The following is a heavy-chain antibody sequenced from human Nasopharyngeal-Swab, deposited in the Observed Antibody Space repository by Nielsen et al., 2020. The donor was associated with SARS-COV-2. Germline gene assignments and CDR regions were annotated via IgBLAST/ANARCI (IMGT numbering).Heavy chain of an antibody. CDR3: VRDNYYHYYMDV. D-gene: IGHD2-15*01. Sequence: WIRQPPGKGLEWIGEINHSGSTNYNPSLKSRLTISVDTSQNQFSLTVSSVTASDTAVYYCVRDNYYHYYMDVWGQGTTVTVSS. V-gene: IGHV4-34*01. J-gene: IGHJ6*03. CDR2: INHSGST.